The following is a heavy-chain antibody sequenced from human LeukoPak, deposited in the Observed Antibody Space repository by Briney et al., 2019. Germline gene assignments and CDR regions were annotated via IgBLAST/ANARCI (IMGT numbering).Heavy chain of an antibody. CDR2: ISSSSSYI. V-gene: IGHV3-21*01. D-gene: IGHD3-3*01. J-gene: IGHJ6*02. Sequence: GGSLRLSCAASGFTFSSYSMNWVRQAPGKGLEWFSSISSSSSYIYYADSVRARFTISRDNAKNSLYLKMNSLRAEDTAVYYCASLVSSGEMDVWGQGTTVTVSS. CDR3: ASLVSSGEMDV. CDR1: GFTFSSYS.